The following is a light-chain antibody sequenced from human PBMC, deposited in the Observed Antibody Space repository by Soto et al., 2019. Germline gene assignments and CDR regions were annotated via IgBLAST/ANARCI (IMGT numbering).Light chain of an antibody. CDR2: AAS. V-gene: IGKV1-39*01. CDR1: QSISSY. CDR3: QQSYSTLFT. Sequence: DIQMTQSPSSLSASVGDRVTITCRASQSISSYLNWYQQKPGKAPKLLIYAASSLQSGVPSRFSGSGTGKDFTLTISSLQPEDFATYYCQQSYSTLFTFVPGTKVDIK. J-gene: IGKJ3*01.